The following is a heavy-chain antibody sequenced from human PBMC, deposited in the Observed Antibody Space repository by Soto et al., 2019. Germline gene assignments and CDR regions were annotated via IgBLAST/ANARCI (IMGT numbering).Heavy chain of an antibody. CDR3: AREYTYGSNFFDC. CDR2: ISHSGST. Sequence: QVQLQESGPGLVKPSQTLSLTCTVSGGSISSSAYYWSWIRQHPGKGLEWIGYISHSGSTYYNPSLKSSVIISVETSKTQFSLSLTSVTAADTAVYYCAREYTYGSNFFDCWGQGALVTVSS. V-gene: IGHV4-31*03. D-gene: IGHD5-18*01. CDR1: GGSISSSAYY. J-gene: IGHJ4*02.